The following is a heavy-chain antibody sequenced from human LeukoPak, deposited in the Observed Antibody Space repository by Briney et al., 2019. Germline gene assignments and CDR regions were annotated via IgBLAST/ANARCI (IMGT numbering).Heavy chain of an antibody. CDR2: ISSSSSYI. Sequence: GGSLRLSCAASGFTFSSYSMNWVRQAPGKGLEWVSSISSSSSYIYYADSVRGRFTISRDNAKNSLYLQMNSLRAEDTAVYYCASGSGWYAHYWGQGTLVTVSS. CDR1: GFTFSSYS. V-gene: IGHV3-21*01. J-gene: IGHJ4*02. CDR3: ASGSGWYAHY. D-gene: IGHD6-19*01.